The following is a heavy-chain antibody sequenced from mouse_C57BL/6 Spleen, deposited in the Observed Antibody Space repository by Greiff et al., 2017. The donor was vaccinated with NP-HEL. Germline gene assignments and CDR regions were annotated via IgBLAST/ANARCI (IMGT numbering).Heavy chain of an antibody. V-gene: IGHV14-4*01. CDR3: TTKELGRGYAMDY. J-gene: IGHJ4*01. CDR1: GFNIKDDY. CDR2: IDPENGDT. Sequence: VQLQQSGAELVRPGASVKLSCTASGFNIKDDYMHWVKQRPEQGLEWIGWIDPENGDTEYASKFQGKATITADTSSNTAYLQLSSLTSEDTAVYYCTTKELGRGYAMDYWGQGTSVTVSS. D-gene: IGHD4-1*01.